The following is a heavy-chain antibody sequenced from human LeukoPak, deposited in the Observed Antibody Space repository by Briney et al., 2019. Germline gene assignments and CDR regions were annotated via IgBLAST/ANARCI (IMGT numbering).Heavy chain of an antibody. V-gene: IGHV3-33*06. D-gene: IGHD4-17*01. CDR1: GFTFSSYG. CDR3: AKAVMSTVTFFDY. J-gene: IGHJ4*02. CDR2: IWYDGSNK. Sequence: GGSLRLSCAASGFTFSSYGMHWVRQAPGKGLEWVAVIWYDGSNKYYADSVKGRFTISRDNSKNTLYLQMNSLRAEDTAVYYCAKAVMSTVTFFDYWGQGTLVTVSS.